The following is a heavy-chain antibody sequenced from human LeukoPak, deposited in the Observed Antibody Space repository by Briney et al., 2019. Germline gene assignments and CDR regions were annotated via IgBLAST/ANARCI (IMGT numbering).Heavy chain of an antibody. CDR1: GDSINSSNW. V-gene: IGHV4-4*02. J-gene: IGHJ3*02. Sequence: SGTLSLTCALSGDSINSSNWWSWVRQPPGKGLEWIGAIYPSGATNYNPSLNSRVTMSVDKANNQFSLNLSSVTAADTAVYYCARVLSTVVIPHAFVIWGQGTTVIVSS. D-gene: IGHD4-23*01. CDR3: ARVLSTVVIPHAFVI. CDR2: IYPSGAT.